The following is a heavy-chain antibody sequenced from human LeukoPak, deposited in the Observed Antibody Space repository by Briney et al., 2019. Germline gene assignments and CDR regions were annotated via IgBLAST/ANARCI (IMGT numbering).Heavy chain of an antibody. CDR2: IQRKTDGGTT. CDR3: ATDSLDY. V-gene: IGHV3-15*01. CDR1: GFTFSNAW. Sequence: GGSLRLSCAVSGFTFSNAWMSWVRQAPGEGLEWVGRIQRKTDGGTTDYAAPVKGRFTISRDDSKNMVYLQMNSLTTEDTAVYYCATDSLDYWGQGTLVTVSS. D-gene: IGHD3-16*02. J-gene: IGHJ4*02.